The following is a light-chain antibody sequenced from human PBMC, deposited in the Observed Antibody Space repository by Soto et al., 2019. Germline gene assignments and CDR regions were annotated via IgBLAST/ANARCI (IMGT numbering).Light chain of an antibody. CDR3: SSYTSSSTYV. CDR1: SSDVGGYNY. V-gene: IGLV2-14*01. CDR2: EVS. J-gene: IGLJ1*01. Sequence: ALTQPASVSGSPGQSITISCTGTSSDVGGYNYVSWYQQHPGKAPKLMIYEVSNWPSGVSNRFSGSKSGNTASLTISGLQAEDEADYYCSSYTSSSTYVFGTGTKV.